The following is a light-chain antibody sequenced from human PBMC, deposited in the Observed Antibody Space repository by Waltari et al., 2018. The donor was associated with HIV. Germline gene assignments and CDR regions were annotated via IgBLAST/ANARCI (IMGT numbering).Light chain of an antibody. J-gene: IGLJ2*01. CDR1: SGHSTYA. Sequence: QVVLTQSPSASASLGASVKLTCTLSSGHSTYAVAWHQQQPEKGPRYLIKLNSDGNHYKGDGVPDRFSASSSGAERYLTISSIQSEDEAYYYWQTWGTGFVVFGGGTKLTVL. CDR3: QTWGTGFVV. V-gene: IGLV4-69*01. CDR2: LNSDGNH.